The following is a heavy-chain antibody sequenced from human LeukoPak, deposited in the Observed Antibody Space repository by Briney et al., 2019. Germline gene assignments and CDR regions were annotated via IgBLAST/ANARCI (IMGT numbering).Heavy chain of an antibody. CDR2: IYYSGST. D-gene: IGHD2-15*01. V-gene: IGHV4-59*02. J-gene: IGHJ5*02. CDR3: ARDERGYCSGGSCYGELDP. CDR1: GFTVSSYY. Sequence: GSLRLSCAASGFTVSSYYWSWIRQPPGKGLEWIGYIYYSGSTNYNPSLKSRVTISVDTSKNQFSLKLSSVTAADTAVYYCARDERGYCSGGSCYGELDPWGQGTLVTVSS.